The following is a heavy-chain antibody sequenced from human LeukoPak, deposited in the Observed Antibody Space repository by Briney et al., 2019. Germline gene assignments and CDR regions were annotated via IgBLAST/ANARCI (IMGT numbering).Heavy chain of an antibody. Sequence: PGGSLRLSCAASGFTFSSYAMSWVRQAPGKGLEWVSAISGSGGSTYYADSVKGRFTISRDNSKNTLYLQMNGLRAEDTAVYYCAKVGSVVQGVTPLDYWGQGTLVTVSS. J-gene: IGHJ4*02. V-gene: IGHV3-23*01. CDR2: ISGSGGST. D-gene: IGHD3-10*01. CDR3: AKVGSVVQGVTPLDY. CDR1: GFTFSSYA.